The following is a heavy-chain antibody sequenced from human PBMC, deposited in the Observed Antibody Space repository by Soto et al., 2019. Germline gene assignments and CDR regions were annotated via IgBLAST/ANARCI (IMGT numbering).Heavy chain of an antibody. J-gene: IGHJ6*02. CDR1: GGTFSSYT. CDR2: IIPILGIA. Sequence: QIQLVQSGAEVKKPGSSVKVSCKASGGTFSSYTISWVRQAPGQGLEWMGRIIPILGIANYAQKFQGRVTIPADKSTXXAXMXXSSLRSEDTAVYYCARGDYYYDSSGYDALKRGMDVWGQGTTVTVSS. CDR3: ARGDYYYDSSGYDALKRGMDV. V-gene: IGHV1-69*02. D-gene: IGHD3-22*01.